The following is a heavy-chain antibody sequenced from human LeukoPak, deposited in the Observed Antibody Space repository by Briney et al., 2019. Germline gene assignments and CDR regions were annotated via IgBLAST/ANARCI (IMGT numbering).Heavy chain of an antibody. CDR3: ARGTDPLRLYYDFWSGYHPYNWFDP. V-gene: IGHV4-39*01. D-gene: IGHD3-3*01. CDR2: IYYTGST. J-gene: IGHJ5*02. CDR1: GGSISNNIYY. Sequence: PSETLSLTCTVSGGSISNNIYYWGWIRQPPGKGLEWIGSIYYTGSTYYSPSLKSRVTISVDMSKNQFSLKLSSVTAADTAVYYCARGTDPLRLYYDFWSGYHPYNWFDPWGQGTLVTVSS.